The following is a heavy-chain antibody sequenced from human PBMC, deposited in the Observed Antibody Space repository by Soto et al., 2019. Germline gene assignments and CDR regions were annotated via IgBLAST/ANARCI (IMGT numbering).Heavy chain of an antibody. CDR3: AKVPPVAGRPMLEYYYYGMDV. V-gene: IGHV3-30*18. CDR2: ISFDGSNK. J-gene: IGHJ6*02. CDR1: GFIFSSFG. D-gene: IGHD6-6*01. Sequence: GGSLRLSCAASGFIFSSFGMHWVRQAPGKGLEWVAVISFDGSNKYDADPVKGRFTISRDSSKNTLYLQMNSLRAEDTAVYFCAKVPPVAGRPMLEYYYYGMDVWGQGTTVTVSS.